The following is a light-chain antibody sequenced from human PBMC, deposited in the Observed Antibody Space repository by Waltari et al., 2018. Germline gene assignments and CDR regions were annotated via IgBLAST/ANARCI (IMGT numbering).Light chain of an antibody. CDR1: QSLVHRDGSTY. Sequence: DVVMTQTPLSSPVTLGQPASISCRSSQSLVHRDGSTYFSWLQQRPGQPPRLLIYKISNRFSGVPDRFSGSGAETVFTLTISRVEPEDVGIYYCMQSTHLPWTFGQGTKVEIK. CDR2: KIS. J-gene: IGKJ1*01. CDR3: MQSTHLPWT. V-gene: IGKV2-24*01.